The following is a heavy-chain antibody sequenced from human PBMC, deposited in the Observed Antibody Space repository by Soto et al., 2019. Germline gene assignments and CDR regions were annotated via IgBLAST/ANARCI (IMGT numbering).Heavy chain of an antibody. CDR1: GFTFSSYG. Sequence: GGSLRLSCAASGFTFSSYGMHWVRQAPGKGLEWVAVISYDGSNEYYADSVKGRFTISRDNSKNTLYLQMNSLRAEDTAVYYCARQRPIAARDYYYGMDVWGQGTTVTVSS. V-gene: IGHV3-30*03. J-gene: IGHJ6*02. D-gene: IGHD6-6*01. CDR3: ARQRPIAARDYYYGMDV. CDR2: ISYDGSNE.